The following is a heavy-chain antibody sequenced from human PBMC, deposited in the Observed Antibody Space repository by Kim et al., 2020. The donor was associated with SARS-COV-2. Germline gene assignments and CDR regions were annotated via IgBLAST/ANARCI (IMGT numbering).Heavy chain of an antibody. J-gene: IGHJ6*03. Sequence: KYSQKFQGRVTITRDTSASTAYMELSSLRSEDTAVYYCARDRIGSYYMDVWGKGTTVTVSS. D-gene: IGHD2-15*01. V-gene: IGHV1-3*01. CDR3: ARDRIGSYYMDV.